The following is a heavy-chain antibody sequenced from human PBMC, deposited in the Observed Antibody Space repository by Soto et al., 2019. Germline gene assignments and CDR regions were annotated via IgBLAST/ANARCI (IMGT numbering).Heavy chain of an antibody. D-gene: IGHD2-2*01. CDR2: IYRGFST. Sequence: HLGGSLRLSCAVSGFNVTNTYMSWVRQAPGKGLEWVSVIYRGFSTFYADSVKGRFTVSRDDSKNTVSLQMNSLRAEDTAVYYCARDSSDSSRDDSFDICGQGTIVTV. CDR3: ARDSSDSSRDDSFDI. V-gene: IGHV3-53*01. CDR1: GFNVTNTY. J-gene: IGHJ3*02.